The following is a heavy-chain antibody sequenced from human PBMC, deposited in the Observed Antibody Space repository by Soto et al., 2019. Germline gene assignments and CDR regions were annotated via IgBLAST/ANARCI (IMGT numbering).Heavy chain of an antibody. J-gene: IGHJ4*02. Sequence: QVQLVQSGAEVKEPGASVMVSCKASGYTFSNFGFTWVRQAPGQGLEWMGWTYNGDTKYAQRLQDRVTMTTDSSTTTAYMELRSLRSGDTAVYYCARDYGTTWVEGDLVDYWGQGTLVIVSS. CDR3: ARDYGTTWVEGDLVDY. V-gene: IGHV1-18*01. D-gene: IGHD2-2*01. CDR2: TYNGDT. CDR1: GYTFSNFG.